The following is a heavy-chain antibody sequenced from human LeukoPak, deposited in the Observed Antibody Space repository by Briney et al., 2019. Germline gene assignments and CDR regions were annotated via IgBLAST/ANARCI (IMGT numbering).Heavy chain of an antibody. D-gene: IGHD3-22*01. CDR3: ARDSGNYYDISAYVNYFDY. CDR1: GFAFGSHW. CDR2: INPDATRT. V-gene: IGHV3-74*01. Sequence: GGSLRLSCAASGFAFGSHWMHWVRQVPGKGLVWVSRINPDATRTTYADSVQGRFTISRDNAKNTLYLQMNSLRAEDTAVYYCARDSGNYYDISAYVNYFDYWGQGTLVTVSS. J-gene: IGHJ4*02.